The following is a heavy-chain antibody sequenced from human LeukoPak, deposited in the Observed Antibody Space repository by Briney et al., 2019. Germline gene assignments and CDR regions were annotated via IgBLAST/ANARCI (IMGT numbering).Heavy chain of an antibody. D-gene: IGHD4-17*01. V-gene: IGHV4-34*01. CDR3: ARGSHDYGDFYLFDY. CDR1: GGPFSGYY. CDR2: INHSGST. Sequence: SETLSLTCAVYGGPFSGYYWSWIRQPPGKGLEWIGEINHSGSTNYNPPLKSRVTISVDTSKNQFSLKLTSVTAADTSVYYCARGSHDYGDFYLFDYWGQGTLVTVSS. J-gene: IGHJ4*02.